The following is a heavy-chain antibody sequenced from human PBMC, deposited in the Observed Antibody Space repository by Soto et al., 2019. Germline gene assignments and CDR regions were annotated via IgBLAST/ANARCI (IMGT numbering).Heavy chain of an antibody. CDR1: GFIVSSNY. CDR2: IYSGGSA. D-gene: IGHD2-21*01. V-gene: IGHV3-53*01. Sequence: EVQLLESGGGLVQPGGSLRLSCAASGFIVSSNYMSWVRQAPGKGLEWVSVIYSGGSANYADSVKGRFTISRDNSKNTLYLQMNSLRAEDTAVYYCVRDLGSIFDPWGQGTLVTVSS. J-gene: IGHJ5*02. CDR3: VRDLGSIFDP.